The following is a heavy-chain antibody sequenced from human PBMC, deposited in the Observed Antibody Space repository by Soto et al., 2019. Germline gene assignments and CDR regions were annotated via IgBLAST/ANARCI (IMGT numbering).Heavy chain of an antibody. V-gene: IGHV1-18*01. CDR3: AREDGSGGDFAI. D-gene: IGHD2-21*01. Sequence: QVHLVQSGAEVKKPGASVKVSCKASGYTFTSYGISWVRQAPGQGLEGMGWISAYNGNTNYAKKLLGRVTMTTDTTTSRACMELRGRRSDETAVYYCAREDGSGGDFAIWGRGTMVTVSS. CDR2: ISAYNGNT. J-gene: IGHJ3*02. CDR1: GYTFTSYG.